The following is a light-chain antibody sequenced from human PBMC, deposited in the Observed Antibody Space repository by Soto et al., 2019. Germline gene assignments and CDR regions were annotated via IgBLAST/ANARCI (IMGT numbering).Light chain of an antibody. CDR1: QSVSSSY. CDR2: DAS. Sequence: EIVLTQSPGTLSLSPGERATLSCRASQSVSSSYLAWYQQKPGRAPRLHIYDASSRATGIPDRFSGSGSGTHCTLTISRLEPEDFAVYYCQQYGSSPLFTFGSGTKVDIK. V-gene: IGKV3-20*01. J-gene: IGKJ3*01. CDR3: QQYGSSPLFT.